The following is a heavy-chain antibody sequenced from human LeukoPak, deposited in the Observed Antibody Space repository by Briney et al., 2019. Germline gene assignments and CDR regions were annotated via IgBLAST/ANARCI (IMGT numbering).Heavy chain of an antibody. CDR3: ARHAGPYSSSQNEY. CDR1: GGSISSSSYY. D-gene: IGHD6-6*01. Sequence: SETLSLTCTVSGGSISSSSYYWGWIRQPPGKGLEGIGSIYYSGSTYYNPSLKSRVAISVDTSKNQFSLKLSSVTGADTAVYYCARHAGPYSSSQNEYWGQGTLVTVSS. V-gene: IGHV4-39*01. J-gene: IGHJ4*02. CDR2: IYYSGST.